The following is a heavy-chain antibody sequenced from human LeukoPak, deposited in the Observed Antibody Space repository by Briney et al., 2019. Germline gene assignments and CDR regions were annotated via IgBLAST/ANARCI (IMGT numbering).Heavy chain of an antibody. CDR3: AKDPGTGPYYYYYGMDV. J-gene: IGHJ6*02. CDR1: GFTFSSYA. CDR2: ISGSGGST. Sequence: PGGFLRLSCAASGFTFSSYAMSWVRQAPGKGLEWVSAISGSGGSTYYADSVKGRFTISRDNSKNTLYLQMNSLRAEDTAVYYCAKDPGTGPYYYYYGMDVWGQGTTVTVSS. D-gene: IGHD1-1*01. V-gene: IGHV3-23*01.